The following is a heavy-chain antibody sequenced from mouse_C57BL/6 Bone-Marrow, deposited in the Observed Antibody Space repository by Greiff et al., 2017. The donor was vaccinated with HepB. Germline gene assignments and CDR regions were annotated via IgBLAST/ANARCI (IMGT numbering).Heavy chain of an antibody. CDR2: INYDGSST. CDR1: GFTFSDYY. Sequence: EVHLVESEGGLVQPGSSMKLSCTASGFTFSDYYMAWVRQVPEKGLEWVANINYDGSSTYYLDSLKSRFIISRDNAKNILYLQMSSLKSEDTATYYCARVNWDEGWYFDVWGTGTTVTVSS. CDR3: ARVNWDEGWYFDV. J-gene: IGHJ1*03. V-gene: IGHV5-16*01. D-gene: IGHD4-1*02.